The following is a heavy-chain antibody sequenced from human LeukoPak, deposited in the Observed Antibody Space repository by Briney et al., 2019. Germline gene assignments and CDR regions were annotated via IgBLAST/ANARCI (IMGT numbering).Heavy chain of an antibody. CDR3: ARDAYYYDTSGYHLLDF. CDR1: GGSISNYY. D-gene: IGHD3-22*01. Sequence: SETLSLTCTVSGGSISNYYWSWIRQPPGKGLEWIGYIYYSGSTNYNPSLKSRVTISVDTSKNQFSLKLSSVTAADTAVYYCARDAYYYDTSGYHLLDFWGQGTLVTVSS. CDR2: IYYSGST. J-gene: IGHJ4*02. V-gene: IGHV4-59*01.